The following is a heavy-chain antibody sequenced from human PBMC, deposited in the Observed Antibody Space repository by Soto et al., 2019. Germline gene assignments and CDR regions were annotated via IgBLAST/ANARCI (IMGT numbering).Heavy chain of an antibody. CDR1: GYTLTELS. J-gene: IGHJ6*03. V-gene: IGHV1-24*01. CDR2: FDPEDGET. Sequence: ASVKVSCKVSGYTLTELSMHWVRQAPGKGLEWMGGFDPEDGETIYAQKFQGSVTMTEDTSTATAYMELSSLRSEDRAVYYCATLRITMVRGVMSYYYYMDVWGKGTTVTVSS. D-gene: IGHD3-10*01. CDR3: ATLRITMVRGVMSYYYYMDV.